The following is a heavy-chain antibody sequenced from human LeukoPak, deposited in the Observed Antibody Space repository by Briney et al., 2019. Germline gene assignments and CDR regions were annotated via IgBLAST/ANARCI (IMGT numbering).Heavy chain of an antibody. V-gene: IGHV1-69-2*01. CDR3: ALNYGDYYYYMDA. D-gene: IGHD4-17*01. CDR2: VDPEDGET. J-gene: IGHJ6*03. Sequence: GASVKVSCKVSGYTFTDYYMHWVQQAPGKGLEWMGLVDPEDGETIYAEKFQGRVTITADTSTDTAYMELSSLRSEDTAVYYCALNYGDYYYYMDAWGKGTTVTVSS. CDR1: GYTFTDYY.